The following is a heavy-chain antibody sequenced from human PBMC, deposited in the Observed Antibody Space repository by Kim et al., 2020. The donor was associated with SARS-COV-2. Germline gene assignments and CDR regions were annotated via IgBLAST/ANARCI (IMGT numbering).Heavy chain of an antibody. CDR2: IHPIFGRT. Sequence: SVKVSCKAFSGTFSSYAINWVRQAPGQGLEWMGGIHPIFGRTTYAQTLKGRVTMTADEGTNSAYLELTSLTSDDTAIYYCARDYPGGTDSAEVKPNYGLIVWGQGTSVTVSS. D-gene: IGHD1-26*01. V-gene: IGHV1-69*13. J-gene: IGHJ6*02. CDR1: SGTFSSYA. CDR3: ARDYPGGTDSAEVKPNYGLIV.